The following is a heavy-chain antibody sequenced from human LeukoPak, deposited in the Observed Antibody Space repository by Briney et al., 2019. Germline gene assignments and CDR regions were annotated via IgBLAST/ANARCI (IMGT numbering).Heavy chain of an antibody. CDR2: IKQDGSEK. J-gene: IGHJ4*02. Sequence: PGGSLRLSCAASGFTFSSYWMSWVRQAPGKGLEWVANIKQDGSEKYYVDSVKGRFTISRDNAKNSLYLQMNSLRAEDTAVYYCARTKDYYDSSGCYDYWGQGTLVTVSS. CDR1: GFTFSSYW. CDR3: ARTKDYYDSSGCYDY. V-gene: IGHV3-7*01. D-gene: IGHD3-22*01.